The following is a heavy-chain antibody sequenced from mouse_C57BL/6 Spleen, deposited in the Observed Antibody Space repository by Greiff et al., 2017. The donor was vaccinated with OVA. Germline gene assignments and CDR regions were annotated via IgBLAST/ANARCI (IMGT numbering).Heavy chain of an antibody. CDR2: ISSGGSYT. J-gene: IGHJ4*01. CDR1: GFTFSSYG. V-gene: IGHV5-6*01. Sequence: EVQLVQSGGDLVKPGGSLKLSCAASGFTFSSYGMSWVRQTPVKRLEWVATISSGGSYTYYPDSVKGRFTISRDKAKNTLYLQMSSLKSEDTAMYYCARQGRGDAMDYWGQGTSVTVSS. CDR3: ARQGRGDAMDY.